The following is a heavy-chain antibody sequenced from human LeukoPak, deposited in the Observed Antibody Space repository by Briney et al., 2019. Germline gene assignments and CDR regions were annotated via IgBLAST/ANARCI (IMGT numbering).Heavy chain of an antibody. V-gene: IGHV3-74*01. D-gene: IGHD4-17*01. CDR1: GFTFSYFW. Sequence: GGSLRLSCAASGFTFSYFWMHWFRQTPGKGLVWVSCINTDGSYSSYTDSVKGRFTISRDNVRNTLYLQMNSLRAEDSAVYYCARDFDGPRASDYWGQGISVTVSS. CDR2: INTDGSYS. CDR3: ARDFDGPRASDY. J-gene: IGHJ4*02.